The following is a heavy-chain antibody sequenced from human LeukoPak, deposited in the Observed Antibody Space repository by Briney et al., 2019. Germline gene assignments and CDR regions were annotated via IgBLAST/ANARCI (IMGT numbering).Heavy chain of an antibody. D-gene: IGHD2-21*02. CDR1: GGSISSYY. Sequence: SETLSLTCTVSGGSISSYYWSWIRQPPGKGLEWIGYIYHSGSTNYNPSLKSRVTISVDTSKNQFSLKLSSVTAADTAVYYCARVDCGGDCYYYYYGMDVWGQGTTVTVSS. CDR2: IYHSGST. CDR3: ARVDCGGDCYYYYYGMDV. J-gene: IGHJ6*02. V-gene: IGHV4-59*01.